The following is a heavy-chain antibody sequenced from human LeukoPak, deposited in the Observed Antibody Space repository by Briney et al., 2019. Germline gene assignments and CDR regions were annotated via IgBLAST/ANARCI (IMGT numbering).Heavy chain of an antibody. CDR3: ARAKRNGFDI. Sequence: GGSLRPSCAASGFTFSSYSMNWVRQAPGKGLEWVSSISSSSSYIYYADSVKGRFTISRDNAKNSLYLQMNSLRAEDTAVYYCARAKRNGFDIWGQGTMVTVSS. V-gene: IGHV3-21*01. J-gene: IGHJ3*02. CDR1: GFTFSSYS. CDR2: ISSSSSYI.